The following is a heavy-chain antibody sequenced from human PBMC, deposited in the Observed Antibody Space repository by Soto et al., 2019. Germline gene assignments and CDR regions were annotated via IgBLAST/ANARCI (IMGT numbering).Heavy chain of an antibody. V-gene: IGHV3-21*02. CDR2: ISSPSTYI. CDR3: GSPLPTRVSILPLDI. Sequence: EVQLVESGGGLVKPGGSLRLSCAASGFTFSSSDMTWVRQAPGKGLGWVSSISSPSTYIYYADSVKDRFTISRDNARNFFYLKINPLGPGDPVVYYSGSPLPTRVSILPLDIGGQGTRANVS. CDR1: GFTFSSSD. D-gene: IGHD2-15*01. J-gene: IGHJ3*02.